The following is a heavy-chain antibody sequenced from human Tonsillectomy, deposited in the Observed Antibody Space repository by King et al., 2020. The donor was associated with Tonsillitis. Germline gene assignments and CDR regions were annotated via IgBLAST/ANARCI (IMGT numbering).Heavy chain of an antibody. Sequence: QLVQSGAEVKKPGASVKVSCKASGYTFTSYGISWVRQAPGQGLEWMGWIIAYNGNTNYAQKLQGRVTMTTDTSTSTADMELRGLRFEDTAGYYCARVDIVVVEQAYYNGMAVWSQATTVTAYS. V-gene: IGHV1-18*01. CDR1: GYTFTSYG. CDR3: ARVDIVVVEQAYYNGMAV. CDR2: IIAYNGNT. D-gene: IGHD2-15*01. J-gene: IGHJ6*02.